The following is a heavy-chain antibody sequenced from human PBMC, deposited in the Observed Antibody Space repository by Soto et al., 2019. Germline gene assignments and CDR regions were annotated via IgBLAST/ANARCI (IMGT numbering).Heavy chain of an antibody. CDR2: IIPIFGPA. J-gene: IGHJ4*02. CDR3: ARVQEGYCDSSGYYVDY. Sequence: SLKVSCKASGGTFSSYAISWVRQAPGQGLEWMGGIIPIFGPANYAQKFQGRVTITADESTSTAYMELSSLRSEDTAVYYCARVQEGYCDSSGYYVDYWGQGTLVTVSS. CDR1: GGTFSSYA. V-gene: IGHV1-69*13. D-gene: IGHD3-22*01.